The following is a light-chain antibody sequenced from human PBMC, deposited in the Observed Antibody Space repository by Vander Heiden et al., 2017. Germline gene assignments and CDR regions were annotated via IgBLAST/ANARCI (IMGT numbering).Light chain of an antibody. J-gene: IGLJ3*02. Sequence: YELTQPPSVSVSPGQTASITCSGDKLGDNYASWFQQKPGQSPVLVIYQDTRRPSGIPERFSGSNSGNTATLTISGTQSMDEADYYCQAWDSRTAVFGGGTKLTVL. CDR1: KLGDNY. CDR2: QDT. V-gene: IGLV3-1*01. CDR3: QAWDSRTAV.